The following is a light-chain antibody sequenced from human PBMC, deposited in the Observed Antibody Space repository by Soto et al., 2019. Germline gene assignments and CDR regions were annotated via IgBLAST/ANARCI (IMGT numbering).Light chain of an antibody. Sequence: DIVMTQSPLFLPVTPGEPASISCRSSQSLLNSNGYYSLDWYLQKPGQSTQLLIYMGSNRASGVPDRFSGSGSGTDFTLKISRVEAEDVGVYYCMQALQLPLTFGGGTKVGIK. CDR2: MGS. CDR3: MQALQLPLT. J-gene: IGKJ4*01. V-gene: IGKV2-28*01. CDR1: QSLLNSNGYYS.